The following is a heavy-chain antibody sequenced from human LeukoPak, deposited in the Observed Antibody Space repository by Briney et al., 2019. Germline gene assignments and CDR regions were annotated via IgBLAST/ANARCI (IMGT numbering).Heavy chain of an antibody. CDR2: IYYSGST. CDR3: AREGYSGSYPDY. D-gene: IGHD1-26*01. Sequence: PSETLSLTCTVSGGSISSSSYYWGWIRQPPGKGLEWIGSIYYSGSTYYNPSLKSRVTISVDTSKNQFSLKLSSVTAADTAVYYCAREGYSGSYPDYWGQGTLVTVSS. V-gene: IGHV4-39*07. J-gene: IGHJ4*02. CDR1: GGSISSSSYY.